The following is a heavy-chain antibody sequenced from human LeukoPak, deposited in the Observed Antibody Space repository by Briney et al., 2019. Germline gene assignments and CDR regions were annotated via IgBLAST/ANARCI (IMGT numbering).Heavy chain of an antibody. Sequence: GASVKVSCKASGYTFTSYYMHWVRQAPGQGLEWMGIINPSGGSTSYAQKFQGRVTMTRDTSTSTVYMALSSLRSEDTAVYYCARGPKATPIGRCSGGSCYFSNWFDPWGQGTLVTVSS. CDR2: INPSGGST. J-gene: IGHJ5*02. CDR1: GYTFTSYY. V-gene: IGHV1-46*01. D-gene: IGHD2-15*01. CDR3: ARGPKATPIGRCSGGSCYFSNWFDP.